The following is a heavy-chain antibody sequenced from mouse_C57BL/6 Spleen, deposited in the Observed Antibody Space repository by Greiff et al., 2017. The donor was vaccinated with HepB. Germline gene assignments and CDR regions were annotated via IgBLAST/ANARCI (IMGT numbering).Heavy chain of an antibody. J-gene: IGHJ2*01. CDR1: GYTFTSYW. V-gene: IGHV1-69*01. CDR3: ARSGNWHYFDY. CDR2: IDPSDSYT. D-gene: IGHD4-1*01. Sequence: QLQQPGAELVMPGASVKLSCKASGYTFTSYWMHWVKQRPGQGLEWIGEIDPSDSYTNYNQKFKGKSTLTVDKSSSTAYMQLSSLTSEDSAVYYCARSGNWHYFDYWGQGTTLTVSS.